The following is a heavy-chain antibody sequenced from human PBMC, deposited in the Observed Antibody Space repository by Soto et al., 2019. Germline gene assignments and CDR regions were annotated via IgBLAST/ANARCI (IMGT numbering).Heavy chain of an antibody. CDR3: VREQWLAN. CDR2: INHSGST. V-gene: IGHV4-34*01. D-gene: IGHD6-19*01. CDR1: GGSFSGYY. J-gene: IGHJ4*02. Sequence: PSETLSLTCAVYGGSFSGYYWSCIRQPPGKGLEWIGEINHSGSTNYNPSLKSRVTISVDKSKNQFSMKMSSVTAADTAVYYCVREQWLANWGQGTLVTVSS.